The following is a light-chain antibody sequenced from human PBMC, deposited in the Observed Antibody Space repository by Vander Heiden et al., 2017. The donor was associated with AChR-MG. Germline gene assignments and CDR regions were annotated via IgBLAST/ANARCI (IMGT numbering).Light chain of an antibody. V-gene: IGLV2-14*03. CDR1: SADVGAYNY. CDR2: DDS. CDR3: NSYSRSNAYV. Sequence: SALTQPASAPPPPGQSITISCTGTSADVGAYNYVSWYQQHAGKAPKLLIYDDSNRPAGVSSRFSGSKSGNAASRTISGLEAEDEADYYGNSYSRSNAYVFGPGTKVTVL. J-gene: IGLJ1*01.